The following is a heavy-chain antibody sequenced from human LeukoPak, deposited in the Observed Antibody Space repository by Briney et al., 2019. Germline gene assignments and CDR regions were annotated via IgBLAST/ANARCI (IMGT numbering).Heavy chain of an antibody. J-gene: IGHJ3*02. Sequence: PSETLSLTCAVSDDSFSSHYWTWIRQPPGKGLEWIGYISYIGGTNYNPSPKSGVTISIDTSKNQFSLKLSSVTAADTAVVYFGGDLVTVTKGLDIWGQGTRVSV. V-gene: IGHV4-59*11. D-gene: IGHD4-17*01. CDR2: ISYIGGT. CDR1: DDSFSSHY. CDR3: GGDLVTVTKGLDI.